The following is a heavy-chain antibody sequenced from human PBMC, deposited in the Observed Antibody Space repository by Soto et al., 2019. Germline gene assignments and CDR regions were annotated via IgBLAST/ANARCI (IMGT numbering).Heavy chain of an antibody. V-gene: IGHV1-24*01. CDR1: GYTLTELS. CDR2: FDPEDGET. J-gene: IGHJ3*02. CDR3: ATGLTYYDFWSGYYFARGKGAFDI. Sequence: GASVKVSCKVSGYTLTELSMHWVRQAPGKGLEWMGGFDPEDGETIYAQKFQGRVTMTEDTSTDTAYMELSSLRSEDTAVYYCATGLTYYDFWSGYYFARGKGAFDIWGQGTMVT. D-gene: IGHD3-3*01.